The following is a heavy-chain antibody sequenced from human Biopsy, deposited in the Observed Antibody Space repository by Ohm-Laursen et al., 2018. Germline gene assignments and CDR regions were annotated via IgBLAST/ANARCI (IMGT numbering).Heavy chain of an antibody. J-gene: IGHJ3*01. Sequence: SVKVSCKASGVTFDTYAFGWVRQAPGQGLEWMGGRIPYFNTIYYARNFQDRAVITADRSARTTDMQLSGLRPDGTAVYYCVGGQRGPPIGVTVPGDAFDLWGPGTMVTVS. CDR3: VGGQRGPPIGVTVPGDAFDL. CDR1: GVTFDTYA. V-gene: IGHV1-69*13. D-gene: IGHD2/OR15-2a*01. CDR2: RIPYFNTI.